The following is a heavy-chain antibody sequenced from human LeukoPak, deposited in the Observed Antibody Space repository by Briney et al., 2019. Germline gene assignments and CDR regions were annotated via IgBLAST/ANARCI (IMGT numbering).Heavy chain of an antibody. CDR1: GGSISSYY. CDR2: IYYSGST. Sequence: SETLSLTCTVSGGSISSYYWSWIRQPPGKGLEWIGYIYYSGSTNYNPSLKSRVTISVDTSKNQFSLKLSSVTAADTAVYYCAREPFYCSSTSCSTGWFDPWGQGILVTVSS. CDR3: AREPFYCSSTSCSTGWFDP. V-gene: IGHV4-59*01. D-gene: IGHD2-2*01. J-gene: IGHJ5*02.